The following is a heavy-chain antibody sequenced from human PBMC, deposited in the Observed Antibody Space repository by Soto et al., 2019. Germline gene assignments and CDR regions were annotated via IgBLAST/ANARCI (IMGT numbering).Heavy chain of an antibody. CDR3: ARDNYYYYDSSARGGWFDP. V-gene: IGHV4-31*03. CDR1: GGSISSGGYY. Sequence: QVQLQESGPGLVKPSQTLSLTCTVSGGSISSGGYYWSWIRQHPGKGLEWIGYIYYSGSTYYNPSLKSRVTISVDTSKNQFSLKLSSVTAADTAVYYCARDNYYYYDSSARGGWFDPWGQGTLVTVSS. J-gene: IGHJ5*02. D-gene: IGHD3-22*01. CDR2: IYYSGST.